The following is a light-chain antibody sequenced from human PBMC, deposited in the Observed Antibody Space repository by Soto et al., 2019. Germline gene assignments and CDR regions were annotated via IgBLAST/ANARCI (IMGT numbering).Light chain of an antibody. CDR2: GAS. J-gene: IGKJ4*01. Sequence: IVLMQSPGTLSLSPGERTTLSCRASQSISRYLAWYQQKPGQGPRLLIYGASSRATGTPDRFSGSGSGTDFTLTISRLEPEDFAVYYCQQYNDWPPVTFGGGTKVDIK. CDR1: QSISRY. V-gene: IGKV3-20*01. CDR3: QQYNDWPPVT.